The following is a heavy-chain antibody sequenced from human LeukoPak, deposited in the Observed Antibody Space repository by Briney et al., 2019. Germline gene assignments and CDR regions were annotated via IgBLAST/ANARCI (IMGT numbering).Heavy chain of an antibody. Sequence: GASVKVSCKASGYTFSSYGISWVRQAPGQGLEWMGWISANNGNTKYAQNLQGRVTMPTDTSTSTAYMELRSLRSDDTAVYYCARKGITSDYYYYYMDVWGKGTTVTVSS. J-gene: IGHJ6*03. CDR2: ISANNGNT. CDR3: ARKGITSDYYYYYMDV. D-gene: IGHD3-16*01. CDR1: GYTFSSYG. V-gene: IGHV1-18*01.